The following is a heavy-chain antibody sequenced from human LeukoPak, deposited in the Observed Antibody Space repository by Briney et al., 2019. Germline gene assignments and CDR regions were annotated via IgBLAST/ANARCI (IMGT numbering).Heavy chain of an antibody. Sequence: GGSLRLSCAVSGFTFSSYAMSWVRQAPGKGLEWVSAISGSGGSTYYADSVKGRFTISRGNSKNTLYLQMNSLGAEDTAVYYCAKGGYYYDSSGYLDYWGQGTLVTVSS. J-gene: IGHJ4*02. CDR3: AKGGYYYDSSGYLDY. CDR2: ISGSGGST. V-gene: IGHV3-23*01. CDR1: GFTFSSYA. D-gene: IGHD3-22*01.